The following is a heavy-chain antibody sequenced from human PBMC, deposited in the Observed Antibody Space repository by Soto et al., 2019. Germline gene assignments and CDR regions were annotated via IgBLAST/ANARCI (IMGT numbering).Heavy chain of an antibody. D-gene: IGHD4-17*01. CDR2: IYYSGST. V-gene: IGHV4-31*03. J-gene: IGHJ6*02. CDR3: AKGTTVTDYGMDV. Sequence: SETLSLTCSVSGVSITNGDYYWSWSRQPPGKGLEWIGYIYYSGSTYYNPSLKSRVTISVDTSKNQFSLKLSSVTAADTAVYYCAKGTTVTDYGMDVWGQGTTVTVSS. CDR1: GVSITNGDYY.